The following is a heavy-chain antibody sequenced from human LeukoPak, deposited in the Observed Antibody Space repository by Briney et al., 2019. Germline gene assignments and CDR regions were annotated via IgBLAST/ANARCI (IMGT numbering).Heavy chain of an antibody. D-gene: IGHD4-23*01. Sequence: PGGSLRLSCVASGIAVSDNHMSWVRQAPGKRPEWVSVLYSGGTTHYADSVKGRFTVSRDNSKNTLFLQMNSLGVEDTAVYYCARMFGGNGPDYWGQGTLVIVSS. CDR2: LYSGGTT. V-gene: IGHV3-53*01. J-gene: IGHJ4*02. CDR1: GIAVSDNH. CDR3: ARMFGGNGPDY.